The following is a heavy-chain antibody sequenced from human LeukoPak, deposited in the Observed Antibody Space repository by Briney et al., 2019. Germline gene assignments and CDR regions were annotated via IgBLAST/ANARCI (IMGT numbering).Heavy chain of an antibody. J-gene: IGHJ4*01. Sequence: PWETLSLSCTVSGGSVNSYYWSWIRQPPGKGLEWIWYIYYSGSTNYNPSLKSRVTISRDKSKNNISLTLRSVTAAETAVYYCTSGGMLSGYDWGHGTLVTVS. CDR3: TSGGMLSGYD. D-gene: IGHD5-18*01. CDR1: GGSVNSYY. CDR2: IYYSGST. V-gene: IGHV4-59*02.